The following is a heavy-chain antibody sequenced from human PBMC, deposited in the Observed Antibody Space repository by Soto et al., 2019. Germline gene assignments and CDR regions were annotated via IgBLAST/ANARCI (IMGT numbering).Heavy chain of an antibody. J-gene: IGHJ4*02. CDR3: ARDTPRGYSYGSFDY. V-gene: IGHV4-31*03. CDR2: IYYSGST. Sequence: SETLSLTCTVSGGSISSGGYYWSWICQHPGKGLEWIGYIYYSGSTYYNPSLKSRVTISVDTSKNQFSLKLSSVTAADTAVYYCARDTPRGYSYGSFDYWGQGTLVTVSS. CDR1: GGSISSGGYY. D-gene: IGHD5-18*01.